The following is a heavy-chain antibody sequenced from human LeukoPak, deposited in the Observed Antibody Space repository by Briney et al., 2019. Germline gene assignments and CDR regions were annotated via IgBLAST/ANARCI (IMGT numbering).Heavy chain of an antibody. J-gene: IGHJ4*02. CDR3: VKLRVLVTAVVHPDFDY. D-gene: IGHD2-21*02. CDR1: GFTFSSYA. Sequence: PGGSLRLSCAASGFTFSSYAMSWLRQAPGKGLEWVSAISGSGGSTYYADSVKGRFTISRDNSKNTLYLQMNSLRAEDTAVYYCVKLRVLVTAVVHPDFDYWGQGTLVTVSS. V-gene: IGHV3-23*01. CDR2: ISGSGGST.